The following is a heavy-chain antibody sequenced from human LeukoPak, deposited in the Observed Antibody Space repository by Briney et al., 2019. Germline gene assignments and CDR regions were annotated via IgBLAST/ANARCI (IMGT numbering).Heavy chain of an antibody. CDR1: GYTFTGYY. J-gene: IGHJ6*03. D-gene: IGHD5-12*01. Sequence: GASVKVSCKASGYTFTGYYMHWVRQAPGQGLEWMGWINPNSGGTNYAQKFQGRVTMTRDTSISTAYMELSRLRSDDTAVYYCARDREWLRPPGYYYYYYMDVWGKGTTVTVSS. V-gene: IGHV1-2*02. CDR2: INPNSGGT. CDR3: ARDREWLRPPGYYYYYYMDV.